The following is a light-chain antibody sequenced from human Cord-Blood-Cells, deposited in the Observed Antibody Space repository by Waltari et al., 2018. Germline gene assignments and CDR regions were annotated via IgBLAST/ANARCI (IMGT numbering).Light chain of an antibody. V-gene: IGLV2-18*02. CDR1: SSDVGSYNR. J-gene: IGLJ1*01. CDR2: EVS. Sequence: HSALTQPPSVSGSPGQSVTISCTGTSSDVGSYNRVPWYQQPPGTAPKLMIYEVSNRPSGVPDRFSGSKSGSTASLTISGLQAEDEADYYCSSYTSSSTYVFGTGTKVTVL. CDR3: SSYTSSSTYV.